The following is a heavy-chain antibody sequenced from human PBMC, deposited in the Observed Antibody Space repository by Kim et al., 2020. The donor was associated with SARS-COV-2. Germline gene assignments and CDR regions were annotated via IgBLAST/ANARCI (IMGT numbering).Heavy chain of an antibody. V-gene: IGHV4-31*02. CDR3: ARAIGSDNWNYDWFDP. D-gene: IGHD1-7*01. J-gene: IGHJ5*02. Sequence: SLKSRVTISVDTSKNQFSLKLSSVTAADTAVYYCARAIGSDNWNYDWFDPWGQGTLVTVSS.